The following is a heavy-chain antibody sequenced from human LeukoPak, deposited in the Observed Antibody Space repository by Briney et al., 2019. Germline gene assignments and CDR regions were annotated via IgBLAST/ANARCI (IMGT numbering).Heavy chain of an antibody. CDR3: SGQIPGSGQGFDP. V-gene: IGHV3-23*01. J-gene: IGHJ5*02. CDR1: GFTFSGYA. Sequence: GGSLRRYCAASGFTFSGYAMSWVRQAPGKGLEWVSAINGNSGGTYYAEHVKGRFSISRDNSKNKLSLQMSSMRAEGTAVYYCSGQIPGSGQGFDPWGQGTLVAVSS. D-gene: IGHD3-10*01. CDR2: INGNSGGT.